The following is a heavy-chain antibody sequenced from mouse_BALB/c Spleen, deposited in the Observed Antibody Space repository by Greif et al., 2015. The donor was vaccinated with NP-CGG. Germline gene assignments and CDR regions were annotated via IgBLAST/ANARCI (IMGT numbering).Heavy chain of an antibody. CDR3: ARYDYDYYAMDY. J-gene: IGHJ4*01. V-gene: IGHV1-80*01. D-gene: IGHD2-4*01. Sequence: VQLQQSGAELVRPGSSVKISCKASGYAFSSYWMNWVKQRPGPGLEWIGQIYPGDGDTNYNGKFKGKATLTADKSSSTADMQLSSLTSEDSAVYFCARYDYDYYAMDYWGQGTSVTVSS. CDR2: IYPGDGDT. CDR1: GYAFSSYW.